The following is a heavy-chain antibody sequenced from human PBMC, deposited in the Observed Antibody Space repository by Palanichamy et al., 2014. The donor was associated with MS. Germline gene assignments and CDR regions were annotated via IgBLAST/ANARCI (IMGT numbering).Heavy chain of an antibody. CDR3: ARTRGGRWGYGMDV. CDR2: IDWTDDK. J-gene: IGHJ6*02. CDR1: GFSLSTSGMR. D-gene: IGHD2-15*01. Sequence: QVTLKESGPALVKPTQTLTLTCTFSGFSLSTSGMRVSWFRQPPGKALEWLARIDWTDDKFYSTSLKTRLTISKDTSKNQVVLTMTNMDPVDTATYYCARTRGGRWGYGMDVWGQGTTVTVS. V-gene: IGHV2-70*04.